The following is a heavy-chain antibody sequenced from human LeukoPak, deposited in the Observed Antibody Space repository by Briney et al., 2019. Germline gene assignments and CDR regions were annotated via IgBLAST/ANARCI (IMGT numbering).Heavy chain of an antibody. CDR1: GFTVSSNY. D-gene: IGHD6-13*01. CDR2: IYSGGTT. CDR3: AKDPFWQQQLPRKFDY. V-gene: IGHV3-53*01. Sequence: GGSLRLSCAASGFTVSSNYMSWVRQAPGKGLEWVSVIYSGGTTYYADSVRGRFTISRDNSQNTLYLQMNSLRAEDTAVYYCAKDPFWQQQLPRKFDYWGQGTLVTVSS. J-gene: IGHJ4*02.